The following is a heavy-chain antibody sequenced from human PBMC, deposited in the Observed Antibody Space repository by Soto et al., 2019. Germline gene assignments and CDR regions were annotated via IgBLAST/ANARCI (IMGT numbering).Heavy chain of an antibody. Sequence: QVQLVQSGAEVKKPGSSVKVSCKASGGTFSSYAISWVRQAPGQGLEWMGGIIPIFGTANYAQKFQGRVTITADESTSTAYMELSSLRSEDTAVYYCARGPPGRYHDSSGSFDYWGQGTLVTVSS. D-gene: IGHD3-22*01. CDR1: GGTFSSYA. CDR3: ARGPPGRYHDSSGSFDY. CDR2: IIPIFGTA. J-gene: IGHJ4*02. V-gene: IGHV1-69*01.